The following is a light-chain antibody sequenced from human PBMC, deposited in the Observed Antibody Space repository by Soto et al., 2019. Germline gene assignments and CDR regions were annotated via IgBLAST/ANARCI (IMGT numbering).Light chain of an antibody. Sequence: QSALTQPASVSGPPGQSIAISCTVTSSDVGAYNSVSWYQQHPGKVPKVMIYGATNRPSGVSDRFSGSKSGNTASLTISGLQAEDEADYYCCSYTNTNTLVFGTGTKVTVL. CDR3: CSYTNTNTLV. J-gene: IGLJ1*01. CDR2: GAT. CDR1: SSDVGAYNS. V-gene: IGLV2-14*01.